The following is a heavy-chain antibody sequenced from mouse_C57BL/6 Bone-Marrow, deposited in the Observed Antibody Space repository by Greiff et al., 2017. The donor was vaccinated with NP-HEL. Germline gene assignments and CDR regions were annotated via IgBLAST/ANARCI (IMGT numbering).Heavy chain of an antibody. J-gene: IGHJ3*01. CDR3: ARGEGNLLGFAY. Sequence: VQGVESGAELVKPGASVKMSCKASGYTFTTYPIEWMKQNHGKSLEWIGNFHPYNDDTKYNEKFKGKATLTVEKSSSTVYLELSPLTSDDSAVYYCARGEGNLLGFAYWGQGTLVTVSA. CDR1: GYTFTTYP. CDR2: FHPYNDDT. V-gene: IGHV1-47*01. D-gene: IGHD1-1*01.